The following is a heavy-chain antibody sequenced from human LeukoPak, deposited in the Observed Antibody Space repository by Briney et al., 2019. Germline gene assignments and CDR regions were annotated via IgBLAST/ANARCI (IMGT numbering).Heavy chain of an antibody. Sequence: GRSLRLSCAASGFTFDDYAMHWVRQAPGKGLEWVSSISRNSGNIAYADCVKGRFTISRDNAKSSLYLQMNSLRGEDTAMYYCAKGESASWYSYWGQGTLVTVSS. CDR1: GFTFDDYA. V-gene: IGHV3-9*01. CDR2: ISRNSGNI. D-gene: IGHD6-13*01. J-gene: IGHJ4*02. CDR3: AKGESASWYSY.